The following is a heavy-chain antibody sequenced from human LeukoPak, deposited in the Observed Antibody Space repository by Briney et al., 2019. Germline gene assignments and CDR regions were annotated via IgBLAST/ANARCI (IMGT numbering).Heavy chain of an antibody. CDR2: INWNGGST. CDR3: ARARPSMWIDY. J-gene: IGHJ4*02. Sequence: QTGGSLRLSCAASGFTFDDYGMSWVRQAPGKGLEWVSGINWNGGSTGYADSVKGRFTISRDNAKNSLYLQMNSLRPEDTAVYYCARARPSMWIDYWGQGTLVTVSS. D-gene: IGHD5-12*01. V-gene: IGHV3-20*04. CDR1: GFTFDDYG.